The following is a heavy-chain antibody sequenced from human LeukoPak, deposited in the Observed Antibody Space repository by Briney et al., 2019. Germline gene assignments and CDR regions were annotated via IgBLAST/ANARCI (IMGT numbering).Heavy chain of an antibody. Sequence: GASVKVSCKASNSTFTPYGISWVGGAPGLRVEGMARTNAYKGNTNYTQKLQGTVTLTTDTSTSTAYRELRSLRADDTAIYYCARDGSGVLFDYWGQGTLVTVSS. J-gene: IGHJ4*02. CDR1: NSTFTPYG. V-gene: IGHV1-18*01. CDR2: TNAYKGNT. D-gene: IGHD3-10*01. CDR3: ARDGSGVLFDY.